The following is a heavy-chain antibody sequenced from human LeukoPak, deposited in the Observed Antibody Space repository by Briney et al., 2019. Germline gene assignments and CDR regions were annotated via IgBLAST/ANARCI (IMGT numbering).Heavy chain of an antibody. CDR3: ARDQEMYYFDY. CDR2: IYSGGST. V-gene: IGHV3-66*01. Sequence: GGSLRLSCAASGFTVSSNYMSWVRQAPGKGLEWVSVIYSGGSTYYADSVKGRFTIPRDNSKNTLYLQMNSLRAEDTAVYYCARDQEMYYFDYWGQGTLVTVSS. J-gene: IGHJ4*02. CDR1: GFTVSSNY.